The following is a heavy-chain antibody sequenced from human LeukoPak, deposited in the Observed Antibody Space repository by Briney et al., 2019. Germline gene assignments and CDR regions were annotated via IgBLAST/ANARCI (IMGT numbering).Heavy chain of an antibody. Sequence: GGSLRLSCAASGFTFSSYSMHWVRQAPGKGLEWVAFIRYDGSNKYYADSVKGRFTISRDNSKNTLYLQMNSLRAEDTAVYYCAKDNSSSWYYFDYWGQGTLVTVSS. CDR3: AKDNSSSWYYFDY. CDR2: IRYDGSNK. D-gene: IGHD6-13*01. V-gene: IGHV3-30*02. J-gene: IGHJ4*02. CDR1: GFTFSSYS.